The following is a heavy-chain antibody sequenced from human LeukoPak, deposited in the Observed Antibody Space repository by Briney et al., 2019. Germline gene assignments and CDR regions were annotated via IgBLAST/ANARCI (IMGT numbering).Heavy chain of an antibody. D-gene: IGHD2-2*01. CDR2: ISGNGVST. J-gene: IGHJ4*02. Sequence: GGSLRLSCAASGFTFSSYAMYWDRRTPGKGLEYVSVISGNGVSTHYATSVKGRFSISRDNSKNTLYLQMGSLRAEDMAVYYCARDASDIVVVPAAVGPFDLWGQGTLVTVSS. V-gene: IGHV3-64*01. CDR3: ARDASDIVVVPAAVGPFDL. CDR1: GFTFSSYA.